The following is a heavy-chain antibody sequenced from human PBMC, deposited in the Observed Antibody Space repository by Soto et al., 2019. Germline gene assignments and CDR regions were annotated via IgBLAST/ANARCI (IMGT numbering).Heavy chain of an antibody. CDR3: ATPYSYSPYDAFDI. V-gene: IGHV1-24*01. Sequence: ASVKVSCKVSGYTLTELSMHWVRQAPGKGLEWMGGFDPEDGETIYAQKFQGRVTMTEDTSTDTAYMELSSLRSEDTAVYYCATPYSYSPYDAFDIWGQGTMVTVSS. CDR2: FDPEDGET. D-gene: IGHD5-18*01. J-gene: IGHJ3*02. CDR1: GYTLTELS.